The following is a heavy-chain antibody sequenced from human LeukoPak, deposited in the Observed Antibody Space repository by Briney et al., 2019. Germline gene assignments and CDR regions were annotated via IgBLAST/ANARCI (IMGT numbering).Heavy chain of an antibody. CDR1: GLSFENYA. J-gene: IGHJ6*02. V-gene: IGHV3-43*02. Sequence: GGSLRLSCAASGLSFENYAMNWVRQAPGKGLEWVSLIGEDGSTTWYAYSVNARFTISRDNGKNSLYLHMNSLRPEDTALYYCAKGFSILTSKHYFYYHGFDVWGQGTPVTVSS. CDR2: IGEDGSTT. D-gene: IGHD3-9*01. CDR3: AKGFSILTSKHYFYYHGFDV.